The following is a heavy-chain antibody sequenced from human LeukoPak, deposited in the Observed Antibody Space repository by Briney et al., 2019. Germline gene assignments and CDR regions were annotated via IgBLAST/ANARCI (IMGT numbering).Heavy chain of an antibody. CDR3: AREGPGIAVPALQPFDY. D-gene: IGHD6-19*01. CDR1: GGSFSGYY. CDR2: VNHSGST. Sequence: SETLSLTCAVYGGSFSGYYWSWIRQPPGKGLEWIGEVNHSGSTNYNPSLKSRVTISTDTSKKQFSLKVTSVTAADTAVYFCAREGPGIAVPALQPFDYWGQGTLVTVSS. J-gene: IGHJ4*02. V-gene: IGHV4-34*01.